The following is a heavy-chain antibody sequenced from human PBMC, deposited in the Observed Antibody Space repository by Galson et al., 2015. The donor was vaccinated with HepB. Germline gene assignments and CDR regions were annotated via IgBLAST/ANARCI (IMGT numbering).Heavy chain of an antibody. CDR2: INPSGGST. J-gene: IGHJ6*02. CDR3: ARDWAYNWNGDYYYYGMDV. CDR1: GYTFTSYY. V-gene: IGHV1-46*01. Sequence: SVKVSCKASGYTFTSYYMHWVRQAPGQGLEWMGIINPSGGSTSYAQKFQGRVTMTRDTSTSTVYMELSSLRSEDTAVYYCARDWAYNWNGDYYYYGMDVWGQGTTVTVSS. D-gene: IGHD1-1*01.